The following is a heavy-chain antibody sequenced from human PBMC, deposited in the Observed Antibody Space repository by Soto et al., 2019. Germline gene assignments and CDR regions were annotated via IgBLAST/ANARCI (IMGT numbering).Heavy chain of an antibody. CDR1: GGTFSSYT. D-gene: IGHD2-15*01. V-gene: IGHV1-69*04. Sequence: SVKVSCKASGGTFSSYTISWVRQAPGQGLEWMGRIIPILGIANYAQKFQGRVTITADKSTSTAYMELSSLRSEDTAVYYCARDSGGRFDPHPWGQGTLVTVSS. J-gene: IGHJ5*02. CDR2: IIPILGIA. CDR3: ARDSGGRFDPHP.